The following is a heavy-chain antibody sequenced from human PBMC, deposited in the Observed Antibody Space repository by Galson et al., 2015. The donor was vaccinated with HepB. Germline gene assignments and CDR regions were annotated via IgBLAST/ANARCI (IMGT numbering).Heavy chain of an antibody. J-gene: IGHJ4*02. CDR2: ITSSSSTI. V-gene: IGHV3-48*01. Sequence: SLRLSCAASGFTFSTYSMNWVRQAPGKGLEWISYITSSSSTIYYADSVKGRFTISRDYAKNSLYLQIDSLRAEDTAVYYCARGRYDSWSGYPDHWGQGTLVTVSP. CDR1: GFTFSTYS. CDR3: ARGRYDSWSGYPDH. D-gene: IGHD3-3*01.